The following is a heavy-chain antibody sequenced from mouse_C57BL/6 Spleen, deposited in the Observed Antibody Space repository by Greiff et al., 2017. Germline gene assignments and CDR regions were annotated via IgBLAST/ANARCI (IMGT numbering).Heavy chain of an antibody. D-gene: IGHD3-2*02. Sequence: VQLQQSGAELVRPGTSVKMSCKASGYTFTNYWIGWAKQRPGHGLEWIGDIYPGGGYTNYTEKFQGKATLTADKSSSTAYMQFSSLTSEDSAIYDCAREGSGAYYFDYWGQGTTLTVSS. J-gene: IGHJ2*01. CDR1: GYTFTNYW. CDR3: AREGSGAYYFDY. CDR2: IYPGGGYT. V-gene: IGHV1-63*01.